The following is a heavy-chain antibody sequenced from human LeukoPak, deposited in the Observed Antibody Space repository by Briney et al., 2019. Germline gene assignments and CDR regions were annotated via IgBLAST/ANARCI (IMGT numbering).Heavy chain of an antibody. CDR1: GFTFSNAW. CDR2: IKSKTDGGTT. Sequence: GGSLRLSCAASGFTFSNAWMSWVRQAPGKVLEWVGRIKSKTDGGTTDYAAPVKGRFTISRDDSKNTLYLQMNSLKTEDTALYYCTTDETYYDILTGYLDLDYWGQGTLVTVSS. CDR3: TTDETYYDILTGYLDLDY. V-gene: IGHV3-15*01. J-gene: IGHJ4*02. D-gene: IGHD3-9*01.